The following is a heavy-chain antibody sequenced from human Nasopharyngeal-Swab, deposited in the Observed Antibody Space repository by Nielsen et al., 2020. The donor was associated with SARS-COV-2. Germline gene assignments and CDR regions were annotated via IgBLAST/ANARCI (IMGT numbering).Heavy chain of an antibody. Sequence: GGSLRLSCTVSGFTFTDYWMHWLRQSPGKGPVWLSRIDNDGSSTTYADSVRGRFTISRDNARNTLFLQLHSLRAEDTAAYYCARESYSWSWYGPDYWGQGTQVTVSS. CDR1: GFTFTDYW. CDR2: IDNDGSST. D-gene: IGHD1-26*01. J-gene: IGHJ4*02. CDR3: ARESYSWSWYGPDY. V-gene: IGHV3-74*03.